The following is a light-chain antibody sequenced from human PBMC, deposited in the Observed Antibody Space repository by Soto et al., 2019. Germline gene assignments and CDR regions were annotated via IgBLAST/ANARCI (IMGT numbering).Light chain of an antibody. CDR3: MSYIDSTSTHWV. CDR1: SSDVGHPYNY. J-gene: IGLJ3*02. CDR2: KVS. Sequence: QSVLTQPASVSGSPGQSITISCTGTSSDVGHPYNYVSWYQQHPGKAPKLLIFKVSNRPSGISGRFSGSKSGNTASLTISGLQAEDEADYYCMSYIDSTSTHWVLGGGTKVTVL. V-gene: IGLV2-14*03.